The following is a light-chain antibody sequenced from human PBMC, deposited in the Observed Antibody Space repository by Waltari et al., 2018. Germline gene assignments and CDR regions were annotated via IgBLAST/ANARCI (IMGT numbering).Light chain of an antibody. Sequence: QSALTQPASVSGSPGQSITISCTGPSSDVGSYTLVSWYQQHPGKAPKLMIYEGSKRPSGVSNRFSGSKSGNTASLTISGLQAEDEADYYCCSYAGSRTDWVFGGGTKLTVL. CDR3: CSYAGSRTDWV. V-gene: IGLV2-23*01. CDR2: EGS. CDR1: SSDVGSYTL. J-gene: IGLJ3*02.